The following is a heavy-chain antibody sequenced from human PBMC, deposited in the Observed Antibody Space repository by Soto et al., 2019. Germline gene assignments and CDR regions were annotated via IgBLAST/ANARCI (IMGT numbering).Heavy chain of an antibody. J-gene: IGHJ5*02. CDR1: GYTFTSYG. D-gene: IGHD6-13*01. CDR3: VRRHVSATGIYRFDP. V-gene: IGHV1-3*01. CDR2: INAANGDT. Sequence: ASVKVSCKASGYTFTSYGIHWVRQAPGQRLEWMGWINAANGDTKYSPKFQGRVTITRDTSASTAYMELSSLRSEDTAVYYCVRRHVSATGIYRFDPWGQGTLVTVS.